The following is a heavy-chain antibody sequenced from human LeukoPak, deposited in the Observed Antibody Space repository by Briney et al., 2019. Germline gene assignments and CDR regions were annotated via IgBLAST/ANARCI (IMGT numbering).Heavy chain of an antibody. D-gene: IGHD3-3*01. CDR1: GFTFSSYS. Sequence: GGSLRLSCAASGFTFSSYSMNWVRQAPGKGLEWVSYISSSSSTIYYADSVKGRFTISRDNAMNSLYLQMNSLRDEDTAVYYCARGGDFWSGYYSQGGNWFDPWGQGTLVTVSS. CDR3: ARGGDFWSGYYSQGGNWFDP. V-gene: IGHV3-48*02. J-gene: IGHJ5*02. CDR2: ISSSSSTI.